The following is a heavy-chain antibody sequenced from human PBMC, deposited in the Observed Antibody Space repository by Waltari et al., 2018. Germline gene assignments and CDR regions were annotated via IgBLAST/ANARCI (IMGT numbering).Heavy chain of an antibody. CDR1: GFNLSTYV. CDR2: IKQEGSAK. V-gene: IGHV3-7*01. CDR3: VTDVSGWYVN. J-gene: IGHJ4*02. Sequence: EVQLVESGGGLVQPGGYLRLPCSASGFNLSTYVMIWVRQAPGRGLEWVANIKQEGSAKYYVDSVRGRSTISRDNANNSLFLQINSLRDDDTAVYYCVTDVSGWYVNWGQGTSVTVSS. D-gene: IGHD6-19*01.